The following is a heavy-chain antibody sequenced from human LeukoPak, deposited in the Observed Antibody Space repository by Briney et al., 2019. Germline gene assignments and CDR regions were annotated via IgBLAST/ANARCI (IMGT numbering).Heavy chain of an antibody. V-gene: IGHV1-8*01. CDR1: GYTFTSYD. CDR3: ARDRGTMVRGTPSWFDP. D-gene: IGHD3-10*01. Sequence: ASVKVSCKASGYTFTSYDINWVRQATGQGLEWMGWMNPNSGNTGYAQKFQGRVTMTRNTSISTAYMELSSLRSEDTAVYYCARDRGTMVRGTPSWFDPWGQGTLVTVSS. CDR2: MNPNSGNT. J-gene: IGHJ5*02.